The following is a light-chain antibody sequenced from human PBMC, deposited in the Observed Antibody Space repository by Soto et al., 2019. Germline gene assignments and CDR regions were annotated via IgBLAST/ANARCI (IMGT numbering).Light chain of an antibody. CDR3: QQSYSTPPGT. CDR2: DAS. CDR1: QSISSY. V-gene: IGKV1-39*01. J-gene: IGKJ2*01. Sequence: DIQMTQSPSSLSASVGERVTLTCRASQSISSYLNWYQQKPGQAPNLLIYDASSLESGVPSRFSGSGSGTDFTLTISSLQPEDFATYYCQQSYSTPPGTFGQGTKLEIK.